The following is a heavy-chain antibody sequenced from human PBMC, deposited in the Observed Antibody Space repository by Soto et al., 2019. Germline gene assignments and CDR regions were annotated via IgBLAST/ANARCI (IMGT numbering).Heavy chain of an antibody. Sequence: PSETLSLTCAVYGGSFSGYYWSWIRQPPGKGLEWIGEINQSGSTNYTSSLKSRVTISVDTSKNQFSLKLSSVTAADTAVYYCAAADWGHNFYYGMDVWGQGTTVTVSS. CDR1: GGSFSGYY. CDR3: AAADWGHNFYYGMDV. D-gene: IGHD7-27*01. V-gene: IGHV4-34*01. CDR2: INQSGST. J-gene: IGHJ6*02.